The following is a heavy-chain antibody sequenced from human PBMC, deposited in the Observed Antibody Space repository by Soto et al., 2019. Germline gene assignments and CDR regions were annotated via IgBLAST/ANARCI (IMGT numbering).Heavy chain of an antibody. CDR3: AKVLRSYDYWSGYYSDYSYRMDV. V-gene: IGHV1-69*13. D-gene: IGHD3-3*01. J-gene: IGHJ6*02. CDR1: GGTFSSYA. Sequence: SVKVSCKASGGTFSSYATSWVRQAPGQGLEWMGGIIPIFGTANYAQKFQGRVTITADESTSTAYMELSSLRSEDTAVYYCAKVLRSYDYWSGYYSDYSYRMDVWGQGTKVTVYS. CDR2: IIPIFGTA.